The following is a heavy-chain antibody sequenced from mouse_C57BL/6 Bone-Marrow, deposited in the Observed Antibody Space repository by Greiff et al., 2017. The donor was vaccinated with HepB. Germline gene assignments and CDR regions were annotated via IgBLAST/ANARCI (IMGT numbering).Heavy chain of an antibody. CDR2: INPNKGGT. CDR3: ARSGKYYGNPSWFAY. D-gene: IGHD2-1*01. V-gene: IGHV1-26*01. CDR1: GYTFTDYY. J-gene: IGHJ3*01. Sequence: EVQLQQSGPELVKPGASVKISCKASGYTFTDYYMNWVKQSHGKSLEWIGDINPNKGGTSYNQKFKGKATLTVDKSSSTAYMELRSLTSEDSAVYYCARSGKYYGNPSWFAYWGQGTLVTVSA.